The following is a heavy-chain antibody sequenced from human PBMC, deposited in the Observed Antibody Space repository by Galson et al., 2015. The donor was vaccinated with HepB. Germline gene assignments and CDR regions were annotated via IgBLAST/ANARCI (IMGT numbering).Heavy chain of an antibody. J-gene: IGHJ4*02. CDR2: INHSGST. CDR1: GGSFSGYY. V-gene: IGHV4-34*01. CDR3: ARAGLWSGNY. D-gene: IGHD3-10*01. Sequence: SETLSLTCAVYGGSFSGYYWSWIRQPPGKGLEWIGEINHSGSTNYNPSLKSRVTISVDTSKNQFSLKLSSVTAADTAVYYCARAGLWSGNYWGQGTLVTVSS.